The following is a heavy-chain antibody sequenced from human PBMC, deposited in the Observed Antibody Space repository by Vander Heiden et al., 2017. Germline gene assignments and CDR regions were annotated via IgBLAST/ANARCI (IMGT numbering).Heavy chain of an antibody. CDR1: GDTFSTYA. J-gene: IGHJ4*02. D-gene: IGHD2-2*01. CDR3: AREGRRSYANPFDY. Sequence: QVQLVQSGAEVKKPGSSVKVSCKASGDTFSTYAIRWVRQAPGQGLEWMGGITPMFGTANYAQKFQGRVTITADEFTSTAYMELSSLRSEDTAIYYCAREGRRSYANPFDYWGQGTLVTVSS. V-gene: IGHV1-69*01. CDR2: ITPMFGTA.